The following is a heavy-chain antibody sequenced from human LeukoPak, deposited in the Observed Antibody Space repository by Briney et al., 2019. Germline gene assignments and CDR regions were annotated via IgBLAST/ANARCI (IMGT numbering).Heavy chain of an antibody. J-gene: IGHJ5*02. CDR2: IYTSGST. CDR1: GGSISSGSYY. D-gene: IGHD6-19*01. Sequence: SETLSLTCTVSGGSISSGSYYWSWIRQPAGKGLEWVGRIYTSGSTNYNPSLKSRVTISVDTSKNQFSLKLSSVTAADTAIYYCARSTPLAVAGTYGWFDPWGQGTLVTVSS. V-gene: IGHV4-61*02. CDR3: ARSTPLAVAGTYGWFDP.